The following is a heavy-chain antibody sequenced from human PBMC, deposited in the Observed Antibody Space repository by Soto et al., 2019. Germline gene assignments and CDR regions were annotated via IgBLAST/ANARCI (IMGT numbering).Heavy chain of an antibody. CDR1: GYTFTSYD. CDR2: MNPNSGNT. D-gene: IGHD3-10*01. CDR3: ARGQTMVRRNWFDP. Sequence: GASVKVSCKASGYTFTSYDINWVRQATGQGLEWMGWMNPNSGNTGYAQKFQGRVTMTRNTSISTAYMELSSLRSEDTAVYYCARGQTMVRRNWFDPWGQGTLVTVSS. J-gene: IGHJ5*02. V-gene: IGHV1-8*01.